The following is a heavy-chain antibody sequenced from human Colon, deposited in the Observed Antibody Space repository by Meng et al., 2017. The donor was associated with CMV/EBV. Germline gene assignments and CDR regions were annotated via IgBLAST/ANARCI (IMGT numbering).Heavy chain of an antibody. V-gene: IGHV4-61*01. CDR3: ANYTSDWFDP. Sequence: SKTLSLTCSVSGDSVSSGSYYWSWIRQSPGKGLEWIGYIFYTGSTKYNPSLKSRVTISLDTSKNEFSLNLRSVSAADTAVYYCANYTSDWFDPWGQGTLVTVSS. J-gene: IGHJ5*02. D-gene: IGHD3-3*01. CDR1: GDSVSSGSYY. CDR2: IFYTGST.